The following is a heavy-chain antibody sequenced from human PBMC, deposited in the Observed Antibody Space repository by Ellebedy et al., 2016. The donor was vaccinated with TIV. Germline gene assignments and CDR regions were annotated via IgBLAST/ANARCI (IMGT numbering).Heavy chain of an antibody. CDR2: ISYDGSNK. J-gene: IGHJ6*02. CDR3: ARGVCSGGSCYMGMDV. Sequence: GESLKISCAASGFTFSSYAMHWVRQAPGKGLEWVAVISYDGSNKYYADSVKGRFTISRDNSKNTLYLQMNSLRAEDTAVYYCARGVCSGGSCYMGMDVWGQGTTVTVSS. V-gene: IGHV3-30-3*01. D-gene: IGHD2-15*01. CDR1: GFTFSSYA.